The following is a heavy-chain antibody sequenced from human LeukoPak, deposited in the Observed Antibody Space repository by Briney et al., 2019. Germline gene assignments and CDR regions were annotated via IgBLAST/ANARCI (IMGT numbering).Heavy chain of an antibody. D-gene: IGHD1-26*01. J-gene: IGHJ4*02. CDR1: GFTVTGRF. V-gene: IGHV3-66*01. CDR3: TTTISGVGAPVVYGFDN. CDR2: IYAGGNT. Sequence: GGSLRLSCAASGFTVTGRFMNWVRQAPGEGLEWVSVIYAGGNTYYADSVKGRFTISRDNSKNTLYLQMNSLRVEDTALYYCTTTISGVGAPVVYGFDNWGQGTLVTVSS.